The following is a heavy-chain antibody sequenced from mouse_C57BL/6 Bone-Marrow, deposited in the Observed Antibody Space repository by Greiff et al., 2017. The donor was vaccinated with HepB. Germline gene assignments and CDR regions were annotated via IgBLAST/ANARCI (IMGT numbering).Heavy chain of an antibody. V-gene: IGHV1-72*01. D-gene: IGHD1-1*01. CDR3: ARGYYGSSFGWYFDV. Sequence: VQLQQPGAELVKPGASVKLSCKASGYTFTSYWMHWVKQRPGRGLEWIGRIDPNSGGTKYNEKFKSKATLTVDKPSSTAYMQLSSLTSGDSAVYYCARGYYGSSFGWYFDVWGTGTTVTVSS. J-gene: IGHJ1*03. CDR2: IDPNSGGT. CDR1: GYTFTSYW.